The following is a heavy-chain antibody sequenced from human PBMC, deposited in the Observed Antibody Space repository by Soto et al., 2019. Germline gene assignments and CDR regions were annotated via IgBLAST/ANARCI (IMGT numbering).Heavy chain of an antibody. J-gene: IGHJ3*02. V-gene: IGHV3-23*01. Sequence: EVQLLESGGGLVQPGGSLRLSCAASGFTFSSYAMSWVRQAPGKGLEWVSAISGSGGSTYYADSVKGRFTISRDNSKNTLYLQMNSLRAEDTAVYYCAKDLQSLLLGAGHDAFDIWGQGTMVTVSS. D-gene: IGHD1-26*01. CDR2: ISGSGGST. CDR3: AKDLQSLLLGAGHDAFDI. CDR1: GFTFSSYA.